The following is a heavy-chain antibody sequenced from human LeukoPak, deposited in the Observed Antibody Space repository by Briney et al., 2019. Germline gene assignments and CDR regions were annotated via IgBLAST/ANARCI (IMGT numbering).Heavy chain of an antibody. Sequence: ASVKVSCKASGYTFTGYYMHWVRQAPGQGLEWMGWINPNSGGTSYAQIFQDRVTITRDTSISTVYMELTSLRSEDTAVYYCAREVMDNLRFDYWGQGTLVTVSS. V-gene: IGHV1-2*02. CDR1: GYTFTGYY. D-gene: IGHD1-14*01. J-gene: IGHJ4*02. CDR2: INPNSGGT. CDR3: AREVMDNLRFDY.